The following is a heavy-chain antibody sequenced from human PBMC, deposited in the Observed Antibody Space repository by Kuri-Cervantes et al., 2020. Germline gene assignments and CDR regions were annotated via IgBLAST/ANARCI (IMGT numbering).Heavy chain of an antibody. Sequence: GSLRLSCAVYGGSFSGDSWSWIRQPPGKGLEWIGETNHSGSTNYNPSLKSRVTISVDMSKNQFSLKLSSVTAADTAVYYCARARGEPDAFDIWGQGTMVTVSS. CDR2: TNHSGST. CDR1: GGSFSGDS. CDR3: ARARGEPDAFDI. J-gene: IGHJ3*02. D-gene: IGHD1-14*01. V-gene: IGHV4-34*01.